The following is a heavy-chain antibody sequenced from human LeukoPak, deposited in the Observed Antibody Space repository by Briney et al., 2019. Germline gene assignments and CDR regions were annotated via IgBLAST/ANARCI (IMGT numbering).Heavy chain of an antibody. D-gene: IGHD2-15*01. J-gene: IGHJ6*04. CDR2: ISYDGSNK. Sequence: GGSLRLSCAASGFTFSSYGMHWVRQAPGKGLEWVAVISYDGSNKYYADSVKGRFTISRDNSKNTLYLQMNSLRAEDTAVYYCATACSGGSCYAFGVWGKGTTVTVSS. CDR1: GFTFSSYG. V-gene: IGHV3-30*03. CDR3: ATACSGGSCYAFGV.